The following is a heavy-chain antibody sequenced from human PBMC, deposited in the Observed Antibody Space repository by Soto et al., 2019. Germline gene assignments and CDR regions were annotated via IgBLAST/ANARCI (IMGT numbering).Heavy chain of an antibody. Sequence: GGSLRLSCAASGFTFDDYGMSWVRQAPGKGLEWVSGINWNGGSTGYADSVKGRFTISRDNAKNSLYLQMNSLRAEDTALYHCARDYGDYFRFDPWGQGTLVTVSS. CDR3: ARDYGDYFRFDP. CDR2: INWNGGST. CDR1: GFTFDDYG. J-gene: IGHJ5*02. V-gene: IGHV3-20*01. D-gene: IGHD4-17*01.